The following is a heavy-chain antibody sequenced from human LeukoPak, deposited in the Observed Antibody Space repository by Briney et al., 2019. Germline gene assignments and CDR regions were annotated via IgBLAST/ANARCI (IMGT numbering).Heavy chain of an antibody. J-gene: IGHJ6*03. Sequence: GGSLRLSCAASGFTFSSYWMSWVRQAPGKGLEWVANIKQDGSEKYYVDSVKGRFTISRDNSKNTLYLQMNSLRAEDTAVYYCAKDASGALYYMDVWGKGTTVTVSS. D-gene: IGHD3-10*01. CDR1: GFTFSSYW. V-gene: IGHV3-7*01. CDR3: AKDASGALYYMDV. CDR2: IKQDGSEK.